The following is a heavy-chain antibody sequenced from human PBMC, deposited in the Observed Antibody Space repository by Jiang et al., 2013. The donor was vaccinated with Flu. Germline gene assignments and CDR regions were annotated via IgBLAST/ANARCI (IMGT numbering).Heavy chain of an antibody. V-gene: IGHV4-39*01. D-gene: IGHD3-22*01. J-gene: IGHJ5*02. CDR3: ARLGDSFGYYYISYFDP. CDR2: SLGVGPT. Sequence: VNAFGDPVPHLTLSLVAPSAVVVTTGAGSASPHGKGLQWTWDVSLGVGPTYDNPSLKSRVTMSADTSRNQFFLKLSSVTAADTAVYYCARLGDSFGYYYISYFDPWGQGTLVIVS. CDR1: VAPSAVVVTT.